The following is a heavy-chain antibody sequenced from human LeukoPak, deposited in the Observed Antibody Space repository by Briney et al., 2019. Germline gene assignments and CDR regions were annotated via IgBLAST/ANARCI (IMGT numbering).Heavy chain of an antibody. D-gene: IGHD6-19*01. CDR2: INPSGGST. CDR3: ARGKGLAVAGTLNYFDY. CDR1: GYTFTSYY. Sequence: GASVKVSCKASGYTFTSYYMHWVRQAPGKELEWRGIINPSGGSTSYAQKFQGRVTMTRDTSTSTVYMELSSLRSEDTAVYYCARGKGLAVAGTLNYFDYWGQGTLVTVSS. V-gene: IGHV1-46*01. J-gene: IGHJ4*02.